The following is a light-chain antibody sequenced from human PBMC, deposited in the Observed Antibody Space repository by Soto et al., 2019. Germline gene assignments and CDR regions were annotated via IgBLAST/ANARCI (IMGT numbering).Light chain of an antibody. CDR3: QQSGDTPT. CDR2: ATS. CDR1: QSVSSIY. J-gene: IGKJ1*01. Sequence: EIVLTQSPGTLSLSPGERATLSCRASQSVSSIYLAWYQQKPGQAPSLLIYATSSRATGIPDRFSGSGSGTDFSLTISRLEPEDFAVYYCQQSGDTPTFGQGTKVDIK. V-gene: IGKV3-20*01.